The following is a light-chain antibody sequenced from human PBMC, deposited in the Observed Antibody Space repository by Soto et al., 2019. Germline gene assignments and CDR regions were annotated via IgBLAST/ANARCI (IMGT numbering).Light chain of an antibody. CDR1: SGDIGGHNY. CDR3: SSYTTTSTVV. V-gene: IGLV2-14*01. Sequence: QSALTQPPSASGSPGQSVTISCTGTSGDIGGHNYVSWSQQYPGKVPKLIIYEVTNRPSGVSNRFSGSKSGNTASLTVSGLQAEDEADYYCSSYTTTSTVVFGGGTKLTVL. CDR2: EVT. J-gene: IGLJ2*01.